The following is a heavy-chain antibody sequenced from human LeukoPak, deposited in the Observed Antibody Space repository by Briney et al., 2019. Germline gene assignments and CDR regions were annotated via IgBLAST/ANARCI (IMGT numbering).Heavy chain of an antibody. J-gene: IGHJ3*02. CDR1: GFTFSSYG. Sequence: GESLRLSCAASGFTFSSYGMHWVRQAPGKGLEWVAVIWYDGSNKYYADSVKGRFTISRDNSKNAMDLQMNSLRAEDTAVYYCAREQYGSDDALDIWGQGTMVTVSS. CDR2: IWYDGSNK. V-gene: IGHV3-33*01. D-gene: IGHD4-17*01. CDR3: AREQYGSDDALDI.